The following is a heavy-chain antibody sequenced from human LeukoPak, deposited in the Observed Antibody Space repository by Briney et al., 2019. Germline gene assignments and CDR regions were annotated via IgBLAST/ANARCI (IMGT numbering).Heavy chain of an antibody. CDR3: ARRGSYSGGFDY. J-gene: IGHJ4*02. V-gene: IGHV4-59*08. CDR2: TYCSGST. Sequence: SETLSLTCTVSGGSISGYYWNWIRQPPGKGLEWIGYTYCSGSTNYNPSLKSRVTISLDTSKNQFALKPSSVTAADTAMYYCARRGSYSGGFDYWGQGTLVTVSS. D-gene: IGHD1-26*01. CDR1: GGSISGYY.